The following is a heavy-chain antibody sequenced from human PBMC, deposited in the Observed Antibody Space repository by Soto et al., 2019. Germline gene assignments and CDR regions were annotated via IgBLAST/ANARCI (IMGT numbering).Heavy chain of an antibody. CDR2: IYYSGST. CDR1: GGSISSYY. D-gene: IGHD6-19*01. V-gene: IGHV4-59*01. Sequence: SETLSLTCTVSGGSISSYYWSWIRQPPGKGLGWIGYIYYSGSTNYNPSLKSRVTMSVDTSKNQFSLKLSSVTAADTAVYYCARGFLEYSSGFDYWGQRTLVTV. CDR3: ARGFLEYSSGFDY. J-gene: IGHJ4*02.